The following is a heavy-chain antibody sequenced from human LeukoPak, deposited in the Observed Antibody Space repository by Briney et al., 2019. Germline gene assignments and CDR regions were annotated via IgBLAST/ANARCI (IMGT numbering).Heavy chain of an antibody. Sequence: ASVKVSCKASGYTFTSYGVSWVRQAPGQGLEWMGWISAYNGNTNYAQKLQGRVTVTTDTSTSTAYMELRSLRSDDTAVYYCARGSIAVAGTRTVVLALDYWGQGTLVTVSS. J-gene: IGHJ4*02. D-gene: IGHD6-19*01. V-gene: IGHV1-18*01. CDR1: GYTFTSYG. CDR2: ISAYNGNT. CDR3: ARGSIAVAGTRTVVLALDY.